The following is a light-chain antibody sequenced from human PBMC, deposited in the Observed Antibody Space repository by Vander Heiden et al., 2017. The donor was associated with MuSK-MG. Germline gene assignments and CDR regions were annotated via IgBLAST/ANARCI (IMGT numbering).Light chain of an antibody. CDR3: QVWDSSSDHLVV. V-gene: IGLV3-21*04. CDR1: NIGSKS. CDR2: YDS. Sequence: SYVLTQPPSVSVAPGKTARITCGGNNIGSKSVHWYQQKPGQAPVLLIYYDSDRPSGIPERFSGSNSGNTATLTISRVEAGDEADYYCQVWDSSSDHLVVFGGGTKLTVL. J-gene: IGLJ2*01.